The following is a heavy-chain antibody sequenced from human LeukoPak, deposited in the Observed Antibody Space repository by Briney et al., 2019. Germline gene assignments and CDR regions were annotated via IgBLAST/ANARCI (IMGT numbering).Heavy chain of an antibody. CDR1: GFTFSSYG. CDR3: ARDNFYDSSGYYWSRYFDY. Sequence: GGSLRLSCAASGFTFSSYGMHWVRQAPGKGLEWVAVIWYDGSNKYYADSVKGRLTISRDNSKNTLYLQMNSLRAEDTAVYYCARDNFYDSSGYYWSRYFDYWGQGTLVTVSS. J-gene: IGHJ4*02. V-gene: IGHV3-33*01. CDR2: IWYDGSNK. D-gene: IGHD3-22*01.